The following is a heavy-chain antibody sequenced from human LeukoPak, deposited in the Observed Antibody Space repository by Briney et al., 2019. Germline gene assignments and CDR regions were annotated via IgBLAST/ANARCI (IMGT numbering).Heavy chain of an antibody. CDR3: ARESPACGEDCYFDY. J-gene: IGHJ4*02. V-gene: IGHV3-30-3*01. CDR2: ISYDGTNK. CDR1: GFTFGSYA. D-gene: IGHD2-21*02. Sequence: GGSLRLSCAASGFTFGSYAMHWVRKAPGRGLEWVAGISYDGTNKYYADSVKGRFTISRDNSKNTLYLQMNSLRTDDTAVYYCARESPACGEDCYFDYWGQGTLVTVSS.